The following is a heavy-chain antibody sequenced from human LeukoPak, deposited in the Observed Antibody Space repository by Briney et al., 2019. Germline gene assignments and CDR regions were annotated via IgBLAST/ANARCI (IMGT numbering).Heavy chain of an antibody. CDR2: INPNSGGT. V-gene: IGHV1-2*02. CDR1: GYTFTCYY. D-gene: IGHD6-13*01. J-gene: IGHJ6*02. CDR3: ARGKRSSWGRNYYYYGMDV. Sequence: GASVKVSCKASGYTFTCYYMHWVRQAPGQGLEWMGWINPNSGGTNYAQKFQGRVTMTRDTSISTAYMELSRLRSDDTAVYYCARGKRSSWGRNYYYYGMDVWGQGTTVTVSS.